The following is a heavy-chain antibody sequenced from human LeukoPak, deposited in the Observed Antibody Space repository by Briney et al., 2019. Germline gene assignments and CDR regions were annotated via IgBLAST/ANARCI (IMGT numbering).Heavy chain of an antibody. J-gene: IGHJ4*02. CDR3: SRARGYFDPFDS. V-gene: IGHV4-34*01. D-gene: IGHD3-9*01. CDR2: INHSGST. CDR1: GGSFSGYY. Sequence: SETLSLTCAVYGGSFSGYYWSWIRQPPGKWLEWIGEINHSGSTNYNPSLKSRVTISVDTSKNQFSLKLTSVTAADTAVYYCSRARGYFDPFDSWGQGTLVTVSS.